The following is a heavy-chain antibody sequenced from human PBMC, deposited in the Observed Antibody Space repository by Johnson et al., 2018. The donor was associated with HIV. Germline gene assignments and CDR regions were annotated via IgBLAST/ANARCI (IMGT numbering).Heavy chain of an antibody. J-gene: IGHJ3*02. V-gene: IGHV3-11*05. Sequence: QVQLVESGGGLVKPGGSLRLACAASGFTFSDYYMNWIRQAPGKGLEWVSYISSSGSTSYADSVKGQFSISRDNAKNSLYLQMNSLRAEDTALYYCAKDIAVAGTTDRFDAFDIWGQGTMVTVSS. CDR3: AKDIAVAGTTDRFDAFDI. D-gene: IGHD6-19*01. CDR2: ISSSGST. CDR1: GFTFSDYY.